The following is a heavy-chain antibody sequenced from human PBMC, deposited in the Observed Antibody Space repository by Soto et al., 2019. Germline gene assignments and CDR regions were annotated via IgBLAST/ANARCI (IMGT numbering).Heavy chain of an antibody. J-gene: IGHJ4*02. V-gene: IGHV3-53*05. CDR1: EFTVSSNY. D-gene: IGHD4-17*01. CDR3: ARTLTTVITAFDY. Sequence: GGSLRLSCAASEFTVSSNYMSWVRQAPGKGLEWVSVIYSGGSTYYADSVKGRFTISKDTSKNQVVLTMTNMDPVDTATYYCARTLTTVITAFDYWGQGALVTVSS. CDR2: IYSGGST.